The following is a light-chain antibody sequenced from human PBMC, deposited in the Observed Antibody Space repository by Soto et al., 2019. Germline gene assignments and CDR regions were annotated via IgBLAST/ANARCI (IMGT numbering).Light chain of an antibody. J-gene: IGLJ2*01. Sequence: QSALTQPASVSGSPGQSITISCTGTSSDIGGYDYVSWYQHHPGKAPKLMIYDVSNRPSGVSDRFSGSKSGNTASLTIAGLQADDEADYSCTSYTSSSTRLFGGGTKLTVL. CDR1: SSDIGGYDY. V-gene: IGLV2-14*03. CDR3: TSYTSSSTRL. CDR2: DVS.